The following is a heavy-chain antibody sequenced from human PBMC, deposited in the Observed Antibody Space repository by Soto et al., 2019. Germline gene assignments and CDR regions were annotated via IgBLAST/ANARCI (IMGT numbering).Heavy chain of an antibody. CDR2: VYYSGSA. D-gene: IGHD6-6*01. V-gene: IGHV4-61*08. CDR1: GGSVSSPDYY. Sequence: ASETLSLTCTVSGGSVSSPDYYWSWIRQPPGKGLEWIAYVYYSGSANYDPSLKSRVTISVDRSKNQFSLKLKSVTAADTAVYYCARDRAWASDKYGMDVWGQGTTVTVSS. CDR3: ARDRAWASDKYGMDV. J-gene: IGHJ6*02.